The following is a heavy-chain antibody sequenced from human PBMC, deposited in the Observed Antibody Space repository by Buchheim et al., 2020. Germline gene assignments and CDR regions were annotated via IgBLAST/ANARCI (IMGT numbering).Heavy chain of an antibody. CDR3: AKETGAMDYRPDGGYYYYGMDV. J-gene: IGHJ6*02. Sequence: QVQLVESGGGVVQPGRSLRLSCAASGFTFKNYGMHWVRQAPGKGLEWVAVISYDGSNKYYADSVKGRFTISRDNSKNTLYLQMNSLRAEDTAVYYCAKETGAMDYRPDGGYYYYGMDVWGQGTT. D-gene: IGHD4-11*01. CDR2: ISYDGSNK. CDR1: GFTFKNYG. V-gene: IGHV3-30*18.